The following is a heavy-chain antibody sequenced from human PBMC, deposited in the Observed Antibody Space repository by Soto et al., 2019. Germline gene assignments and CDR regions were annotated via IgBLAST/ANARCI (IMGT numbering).Heavy chain of an antibody. CDR2: ISYDGSNK. Sequence: QVQLVESGGGVVQPGRSLRLSCAASGFTFSSYGMHWVRQAPGKGLEWVAVISYDGSNKYYADSVKGRFTISRDNSKNTLYLQMNSLRAEDTAVYYCAKDGSILTGYYADYYYYMDVWGKGTTVTVSS. J-gene: IGHJ6*03. CDR1: GFTFSSYG. D-gene: IGHD3-9*01. V-gene: IGHV3-30*18. CDR3: AKDGSILTGYYADYYYYMDV.